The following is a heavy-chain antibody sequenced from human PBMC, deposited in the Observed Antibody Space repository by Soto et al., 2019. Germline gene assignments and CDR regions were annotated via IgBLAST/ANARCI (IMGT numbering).Heavy chain of an antibody. V-gene: IGHV4-59*08. CDR2: IYYSGST. CDR1: GCSISSYY. J-gene: IGHJ4*02. CDR3: ASMGYHYGSGSYPLDY. D-gene: IGHD3-10*01. Sequence: SETLSLTCTVSGCSISSYYWSWIRQPPGKGLEWIGYIYYSGSTHYNPSLKSRVTISLDTSKNQFSLNLRSVTAADTAVYYCASMGYHYGSGSYPLDYWGQGTLVTVSS.